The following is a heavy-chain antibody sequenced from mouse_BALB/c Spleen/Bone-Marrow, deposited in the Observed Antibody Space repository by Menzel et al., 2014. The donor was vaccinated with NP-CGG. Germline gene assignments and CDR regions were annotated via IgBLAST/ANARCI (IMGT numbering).Heavy chain of an antibody. CDR1: DYSFTDYY. CDR3: ARSEGIYYYGSSYAMDY. J-gene: IGHJ4*01. Sequence: PVKTGASVKISCKASDYSFTDYYMHWVKQTHGKSLEWIGYISCYNGATSYNQKFKGKATFTVDTSSSTGYMQFSSLTSEDSAVYYCARSEGIYYYGSSYAMDYWGQGTSVTVSS. CDR2: ISCYNGAT. D-gene: IGHD1-1*01. V-gene: IGHV1S34*01.